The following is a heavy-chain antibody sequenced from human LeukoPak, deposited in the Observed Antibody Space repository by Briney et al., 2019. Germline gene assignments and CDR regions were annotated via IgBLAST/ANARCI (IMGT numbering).Heavy chain of an antibody. CDR1: GYSISSGYY. J-gene: IGHJ6*03. CDR2: IYHSGST. Sequence: PSETLSLTCAVSGYSISSGYYWGWIRQPPGKGLEWIGSIYHSGSTYYNPSLKSRVTISVDTSKNQFSLKLSSVTAADTALYYCARRRSYSTKKGYYYYYMDVWGKGTTVTVSS. V-gene: IGHV4-38-2*01. D-gene: IGHD2-2*01. CDR3: ARRRSYSTKKGYYYYYMDV.